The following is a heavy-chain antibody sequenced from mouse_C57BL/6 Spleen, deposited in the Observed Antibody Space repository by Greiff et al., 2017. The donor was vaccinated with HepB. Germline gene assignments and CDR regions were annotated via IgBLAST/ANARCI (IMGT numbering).Heavy chain of an antibody. CDR1: GFSLTSYG. V-gene: IGHV2-5*01. CDR2: IWRGGST. Sequence: VMLVESGPGLVQPSQSLSITCTVSGFSLTSYGVHWVRQSPGKGLEWLGVIWRGGSTDYNAAFMSRLSITKDNSKSQVFFKMNSLQADDTAIYYCAKGVSNYEAWFAYWGQGTLVTVSA. D-gene: IGHD2-5*01. J-gene: IGHJ3*01. CDR3: AKGVSNYEAWFAY.